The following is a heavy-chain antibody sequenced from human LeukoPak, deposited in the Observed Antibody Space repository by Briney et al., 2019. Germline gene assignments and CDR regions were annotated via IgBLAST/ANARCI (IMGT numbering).Heavy chain of an antibody. V-gene: IGHV3-23*01. CDR2: ISGSGGST. Sequence: PGGSLRLSCAASGFTFSSYAMSWVRQAPGKGLEWVSAISGSGGSTYYADSVKGRFTISRDNSKNTLYLQMNSLKTEDTAVYYCTTRIAAAGPSYWGQGTLVTVSS. CDR1: GFTFSSYA. CDR3: TTRIAAAGPSY. J-gene: IGHJ4*02. D-gene: IGHD6-13*01.